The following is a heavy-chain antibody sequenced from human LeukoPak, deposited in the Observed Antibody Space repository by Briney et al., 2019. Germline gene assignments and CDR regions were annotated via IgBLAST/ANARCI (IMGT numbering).Heavy chain of an antibody. D-gene: IGHD6-19*01. CDR3: ATRGSSIAVADYFDY. Sequence: GASVKVSCKVSGYTLTELSMHWVRQAPGKGLEWMGGFDPEDGETIYAQKFQGRVTMTEDTSTDTAYMELSSLRSEDTAVYYCATRGSSIAVADYFDYWSQGTLVTVSS. J-gene: IGHJ4*02. CDR2: FDPEDGET. V-gene: IGHV1-24*01. CDR1: GYTLTELS.